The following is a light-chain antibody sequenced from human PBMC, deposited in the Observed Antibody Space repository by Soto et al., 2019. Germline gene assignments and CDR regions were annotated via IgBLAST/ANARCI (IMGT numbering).Light chain of an antibody. CDR1: QIFSRSY. Sequence: EIVLTQSPGTLSLSPGERATLSCRASQIFSRSYLAWYQQRPGQAPRLLIYGASTRATGIPDRFSVGGSGTDFTLTITRLEPEDFAVYYCQQYRTSPYTFGQGTKLDIK. CDR2: GAS. J-gene: IGKJ2*01. V-gene: IGKV3-20*01. CDR3: QQYRTSPYT.